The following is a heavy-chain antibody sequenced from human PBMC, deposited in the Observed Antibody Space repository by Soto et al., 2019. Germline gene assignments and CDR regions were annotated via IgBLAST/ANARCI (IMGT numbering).Heavy chain of an antibody. Sequence: EVQLLESGGGLVQPGGSLRLSCAASGFTFSSYAMSWVRQAPGKGLEWVSAISGSGGSTYYADSVKGRFTISRDNSKNTLYLQMNSLRAEDTAVYYCAKGRYCSSTSCYGWFDPWGQGTLVTVSS. V-gene: IGHV3-23*01. CDR2: ISGSGGST. CDR3: AKGRYCSSTSCYGWFDP. D-gene: IGHD2-2*01. J-gene: IGHJ5*02. CDR1: GFTFSSYA.